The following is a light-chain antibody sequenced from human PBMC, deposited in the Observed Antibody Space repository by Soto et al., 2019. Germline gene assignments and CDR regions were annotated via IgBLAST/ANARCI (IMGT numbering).Light chain of an antibody. V-gene: IGKV3-20*01. CDR1: QSVTSNY. CDR3: QQYTAWPLT. CDR2: GIS. Sequence: EVVMTQSPATLSVSRGEGATLXXRASQSVTSNYLAWYQQKPGKAPRLXIHGISNRATGVPDRFSGSGSGTDFTLTISRLEPEDFAVYYCQQYTAWPLTFGQGTKVDIK. J-gene: IGKJ1*01.